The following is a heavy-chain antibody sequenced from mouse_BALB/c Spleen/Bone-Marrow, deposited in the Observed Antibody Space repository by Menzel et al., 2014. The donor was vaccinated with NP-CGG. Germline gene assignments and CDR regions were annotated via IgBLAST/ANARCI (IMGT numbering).Heavy chain of an antibody. J-gene: IGHJ1*01. CDR2: INPDSSTI. D-gene: IGHD2-10*02. V-gene: IGHV4-1*02. Sequence: EVQLQESGGSLVQPGGSLKLSCAASGFDFSRYWMSWVRQAPGKGLEWIGEINPDSSTINYTPSLKDKFIISRDNAKNTLYLQMSKVRSEDTALYYCARRVWSSSWYFDVWGAGTTVTVSS. CDR1: GFDFSRYW. CDR3: ARRVWSSSWYFDV.